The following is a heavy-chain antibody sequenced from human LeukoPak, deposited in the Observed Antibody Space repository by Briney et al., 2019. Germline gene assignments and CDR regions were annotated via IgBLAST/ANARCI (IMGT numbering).Heavy chain of an antibody. CDR3: ARERDYDSSGYYFDY. CDR1: GGSFSGYY. V-gene: IGHV4-34*01. D-gene: IGHD3-22*01. CDR2: INHSGST. J-gene: IGHJ4*02. Sequence: SETLSLTCAVYGGSFSGYYWSWIRQPPGKGLEWIGEINHSGSTNYNPSLKSRVTISVDTSKNQFSLKLSSVTAADTAVYYCARERDYDSSGYYFDYWGQGTLVTVSS.